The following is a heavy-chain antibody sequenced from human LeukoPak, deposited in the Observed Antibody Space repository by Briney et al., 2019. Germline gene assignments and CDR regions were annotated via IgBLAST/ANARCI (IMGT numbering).Heavy chain of an antibody. J-gene: IGHJ4*02. CDR3: ARAPARGGSHN. D-gene: IGHD1-26*01. CDR1: GYTFTSYD. CDR2: MNPNSGNT. Sequence: ASVKVSCKASGYTFTSYDINWVRQATGQGLEWMGWMNPNSGNTGYAQKFQGRVTMTRDTSISTAYMELSRLRSDDTAVYYCARAPARGGSHNWGQGTLVTVSS. V-gene: IGHV1-8*01.